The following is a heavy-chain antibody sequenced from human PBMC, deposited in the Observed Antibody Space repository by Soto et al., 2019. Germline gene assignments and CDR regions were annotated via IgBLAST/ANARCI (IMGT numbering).Heavy chain of an antibody. D-gene: IGHD5-12*01. CDR2: IGSRSTHI. V-gene: IGHV3-21*01. Sequence: EAQLVESGGGLVKPGGSLRLSCAASGFTFSSYSMTWVRQAPGEGMEWVSSIGSRSTHIYYADSVKGRFTISRDNAKKSLYLQMDSLRAEDTALYYCARDRNIVTTIIIGGPKRDYWGQGTLVTVSS. CDR3: ARDRNIVTTIIIGGPKRDY. CDR1: GFTFSSYS. J-gene: IGHJ4*02.